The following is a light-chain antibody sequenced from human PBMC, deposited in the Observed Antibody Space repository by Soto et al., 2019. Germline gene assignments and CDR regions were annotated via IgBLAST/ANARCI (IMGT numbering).Light chain of an antibody. V-gene: IGKV3-20*01. CDR3: QLYGRSPPNT. CDR2: GTS. CDR1: QSVRSSK. J-gene: IGKJ2*01. Sequence: EIGLTQSPGTLSLSPGERATLTCRASQSVRSSKLAWYQQKPGQAPRHLIYGTSSRASGIADRFSGSGSGTDLTLTISRLEPEDFAVYYCQLYGRSPPNTFGQGTKLEI.